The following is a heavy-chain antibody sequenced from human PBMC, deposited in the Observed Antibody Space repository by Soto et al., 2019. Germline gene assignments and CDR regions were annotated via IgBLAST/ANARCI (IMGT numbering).Heavy chain of an antibody. V-gene: IGHV1-18*01. Sequence: ASVKVSCKASGYTFTSYGISWVRQAPGQGLEWMGWISAYNGNTNYAQKLQGRVTMTTDTSTSTAYMELRSLRSDDTAVYYCAAYKLYCSSPSCPLDYWGQGTLVTVSS. J-gene: IGHJ4*02. CDR2: ISAYNGNT. D-gene: IGHD2-2*01. CDR3: AAYKLYCSSPSCPLDY. CDR1: GYTFTSYG.